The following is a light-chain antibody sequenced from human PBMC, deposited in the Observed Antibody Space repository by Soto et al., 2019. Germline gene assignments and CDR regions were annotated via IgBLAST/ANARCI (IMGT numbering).Light chain of an antibody. J-gene: IGKJ5*01. CDR1: QSVSSY. Sequence: IVLTQSASSLSLSQGERATLSCRASQSVSSYLAWYQQKPGQAPRLLIYDASNRATGIPARFIGSGSGTDFTLTITSLQPEDFAVYYCQQRSNWITFGQGTRLEI. CDR3: QQRSNWIT. V-gene: IGKV3-11*01. CDR2: DAS.